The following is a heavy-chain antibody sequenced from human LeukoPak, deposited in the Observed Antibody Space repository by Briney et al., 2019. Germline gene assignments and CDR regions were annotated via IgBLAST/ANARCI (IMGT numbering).Heavy chain of an antibody. J-gene: IGHJ4*02. CDR1: GFTFSSYG. Sequence: GGSLRLSCAASGFTFSSYGMHWVRQAPGKGLEWVAVIWYDGSNKYYADSVKGRFTISRDNSKNTLYLQMNSLRAEDTAVYYFASKIAAAGPFDYWGQGTLVTVSS. CDR2: IWYDGSNK. V-gene: IGHV3-33*01. D-gene: IGHD6-13*01. CDR3: ASKIAAAGPFDY.